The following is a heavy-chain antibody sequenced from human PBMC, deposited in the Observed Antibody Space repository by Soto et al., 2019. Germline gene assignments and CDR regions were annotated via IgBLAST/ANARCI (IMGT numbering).Heavy chain of an antibody. V-gene: IGHV3-13*05. J-gene: IGHJ6*02. CDR1: GFTFRNYD. CDR3: ARTDRDFYGLDV. Sequence: EVQLVESGGGLVQPGGSLRLSCEASGFTFRNYDMHGVRQGTGKGLEWVSGISAAGDPDYADSVEGRFTISRENAQNSFFLQMNSLRVGDTAVYYCARTDRDFYGLDVWGQGTTVIVSS. CDR2: ISAAGDP.